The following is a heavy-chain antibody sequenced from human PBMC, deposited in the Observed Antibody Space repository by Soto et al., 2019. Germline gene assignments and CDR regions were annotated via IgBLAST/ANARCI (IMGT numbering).Heavy chain of an antibody. Sequence: EVQLVESGGGLVQPGESLRLSCAASGFTFSYYWMHWVRQAPGKGLVWVSRIHSDGSSTTYADSVKDRFTISRDNARNTLYLQMNSLRAEERAVYYCARGDRGAFDLWGQGTVHIVSS. D-gene: IGHD1-26*01. CDR1: GFTFSYYW. CDR2: IHSDGSST. CDR3: ARGDRGAFDL. V-gene: IGHV3-74*03. J-gene: IGHJ3*01.